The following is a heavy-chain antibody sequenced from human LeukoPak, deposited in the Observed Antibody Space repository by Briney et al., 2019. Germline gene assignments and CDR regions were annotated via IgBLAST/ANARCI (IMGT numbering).Heavy chain of an antibody. CDR3: AREDYGDYGGHYYYYGMDV. CDR1: GYTFTSYA. Sequence: ASVKVSCKASGYTFTSYAMHWVRQAPGQRLEWMGWINAGNGNTKYSQKFQGRVTITRDTSASTAYMELSSLRSEDTAVYYCAREDYGDYGGHYYYYGMDVWGQGTTVTVSS. CDR2: INAGNGNT. J-gene: IGHJ6*02. V-gene: IGHV1-3*01. D-gene: IGHD4-17*01.